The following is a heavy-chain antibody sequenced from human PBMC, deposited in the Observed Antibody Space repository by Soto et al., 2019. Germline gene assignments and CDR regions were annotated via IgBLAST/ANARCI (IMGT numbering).Heavy chain of an antibody. V-gene: IGHV4-34*01. Sequence: QVQLQQWGAGLLKPSETLSLTCAVYGGSFSGYYWSWIRQPPGKGLEGSGEINHSGSTNYSPSLKSRVTISVDTSKNQFSLKLSSVTAADTAVYYCARGAPNYYGSGSLGYWGQGTLVTVSS. D-gene: IGHD3-10*01. CDR2: INHSGST. CDR1: GGSFSGYY. J-gene: IGHJ4*02. CDR3: ARGAPNYYGSGSLGY.